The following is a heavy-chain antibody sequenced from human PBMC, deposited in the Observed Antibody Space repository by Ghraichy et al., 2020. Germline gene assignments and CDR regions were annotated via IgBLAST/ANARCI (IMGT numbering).Heavy chain of an antibody. V-gene: IGHV4-34*01. J-gene: IGHJ5*02. D-gene: IGHD3-16*01. CDR1: GGSFSGYY. Sequence: SETLSLTCAVYGGSFSGYYWSWIRQPPGKGLEWIGEINHSGSTNYNPSLKSRVTISVDTSKNQFSLKLSSVTAAVTAVYYCARLEHDYVWGSYDSPHNWFDPWGQGTLVTVSS. CDR3: ARLEHDYVWGSYDSPHNWFDP. CDR2: INHSGST.